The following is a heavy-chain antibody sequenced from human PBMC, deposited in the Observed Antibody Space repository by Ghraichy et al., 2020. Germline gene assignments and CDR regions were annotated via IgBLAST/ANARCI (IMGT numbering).Heavy chain of an antibody. J-gene: IGHJ4*02. CDR3: ARRYSYGNTNFDY. CDR2: IFYSGTT. CDR1: GGSVNSGSYY. V-gene: IGHV4-61*01. Sequence: SETLSLTCTVSGGSVNSGSYYWSWIRQPPGKGLEWIGNIFYSGTTNYNPSLKSRVTISVDTSKNQFSLKLSSVTAADTAVYYCARRYSYGNTNFDYWGQGTLVTVSS. D-gene: IGHD5-18*01.